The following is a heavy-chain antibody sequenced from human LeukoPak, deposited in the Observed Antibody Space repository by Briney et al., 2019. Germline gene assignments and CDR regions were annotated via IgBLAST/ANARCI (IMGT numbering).Heavy chain of an antibody. V-gene: IGHV6-1*01. CDR1: GDSVSSNSAA. CDR3: ARNLFRQQPAHFDY. D-gene: IGHD6-13*01. Sequence: SQTLSLTCVISGDSVSSNSAAWNWIRQSPSRGLEWLGRTYYRSKWYDDYAVSVQSRITVNPDPSKNQFSLQLNSVTPEETAVYYCARNLFRQQPAHFDYWGQGTPVTVSS. CDR2: TYYRSKWYD. J-gene: IGHJ4*02.